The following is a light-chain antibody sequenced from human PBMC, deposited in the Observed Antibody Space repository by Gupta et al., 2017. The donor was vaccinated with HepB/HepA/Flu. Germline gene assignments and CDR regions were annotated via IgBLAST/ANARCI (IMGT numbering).Light chain of an antibody. CDR2: RDH. J-gene: IGLJ3*02. CDR3: ASWDDSQTAPYWV. Sequence: QSVLTQPPSVSEPPGQRVPISCSGSNSTIGSNFVYWYQQFPGTAPKLLILRDHERASGAPDRFSGSKTGTSASLAISGLRSEDEAHYYCASWDDSQTAPYWVFGGGTKVTVL. CDR1: NSTIGSNF. V-gene: IGLV1-47*01.